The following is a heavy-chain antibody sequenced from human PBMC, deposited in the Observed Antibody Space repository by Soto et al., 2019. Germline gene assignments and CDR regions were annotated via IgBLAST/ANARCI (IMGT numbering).Heavy chain of an antibody. V-gene: IGHV4-31*03. CDR1: GGSISSGGYY. J-gene: IGHJ6*02. D-gene: IGHD5-12*01. CDR2: IYYSGST. Sequence: SETLSLTCTVSGGSISSGGYYWSWIRQHPGKGLEWIGYIYYSGSTYYNPSLKSRVTISVDTSKNQFSLKLSSVTAADTAVYYCAREGIRWLQSTPHYYGMDVWGQGTRVTVSS. CDR3: AREGIRWLQSTPHYYGMDV.